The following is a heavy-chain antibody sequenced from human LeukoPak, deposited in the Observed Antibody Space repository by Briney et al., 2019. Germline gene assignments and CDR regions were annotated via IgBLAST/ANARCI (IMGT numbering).Heavy chain of an antibody. CDR2: INHSGST. D-gene: IGHD5-24*01. CDR3: ARGSYWEMATIYPTEFDY. CDR1: GGSFSGYY. J-gene: IGHJ4*02. V-gene: IGHV4-34*01. Sequence: SETLSLTCAVYGGSFSGYYWSWIRQHPGKGLEWIGEINHSGSTNYNPSLKSRVTISVDTSKNQFSLKLSSVTAADTAVYYCARGSYWEMATIYPTEFDYWGQGTLVTVSS.